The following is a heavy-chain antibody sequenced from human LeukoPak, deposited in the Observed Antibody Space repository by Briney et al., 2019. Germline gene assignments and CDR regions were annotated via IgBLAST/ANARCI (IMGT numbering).Heavy chain of an antibody. V-gene: IGHV5-51*01. J-gene: IGHJ5*02. Sequence: GESLKISCKGSGYNFPNHWIGWVRQMPGKGLEWMGIIYPDDSDTKYSPSFQGQVTISADKSISTAYLQWNSLKASDIAIYYCAKGGYGHNWFDPWGQGTLVTVSS. CDR3: AKGGYGHNWFDP. D-gene: IGHD5-12*01. CDR2: IYPDDSDT. CDR1: GYNFPNHW.